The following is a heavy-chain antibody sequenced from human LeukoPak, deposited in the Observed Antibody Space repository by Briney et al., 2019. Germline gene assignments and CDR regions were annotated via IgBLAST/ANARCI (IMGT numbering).Heavy chain of an antibody. Sequence: GGSLRLSCEASAFTFSAYAMTRVRQAPGKGLEWVSSIGSDNKPHYSESVKGRFAISRDNSKNTLFLQLHNLRVEDTALYYCARYLHYYVAMDVWGQGTTVTVSS. J-gene: IGHJ6*02. D-gene: IGHD3-10*02. CDR2: IGSDNKP. V-gene: IGHV3-23*05. CDR1: AFTFSAYA. CDR3: ARYLHYYVAMDV.